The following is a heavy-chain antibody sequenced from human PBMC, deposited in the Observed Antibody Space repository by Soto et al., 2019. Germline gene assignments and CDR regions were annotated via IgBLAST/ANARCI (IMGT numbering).Heavy chain of an antibody. D-gene: IGHD6-13*01. CDR1: GGSFSGYY. J-gene: IGHJ4*02. V-gene: IGHV4-34*01. CDR2: INHSGST. Sequence: SETLSLTCAVHGGSFSGYYWSWIRQPPGKGLEWIGEINHSGSTHYNPSLKSPVTISVDTSKNQFSLKLSSVTAADTPVYYSAASLRAGTRGVDYWGQGTLVTVSS. CDR3: AASLRAGTRGVDY.